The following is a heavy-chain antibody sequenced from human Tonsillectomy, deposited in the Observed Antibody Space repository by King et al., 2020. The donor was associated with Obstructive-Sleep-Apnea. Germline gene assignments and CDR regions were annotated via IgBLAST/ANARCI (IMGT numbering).Heavy chain of an antibody. J-gene: IGHJ6*02. CDR2: IYYSGST. V-gene: IGHV4-59*01. CDR1: GGSISSYY. D-gene: IGHD5-18*01. Sequence: QLQESGPGLVKPSETLSLTCTVSGGSISSYYWSWIRQPPGEGLEWIGYIYYSGSTNYNPSLKSRVTTSVDTSNNQFSLKLSSVTAADTAVYYCAKSTGAYSYGFYYGMDVWGQGTTVTVSS. CDR3: AKSTGAYSYGFYYGMDV.